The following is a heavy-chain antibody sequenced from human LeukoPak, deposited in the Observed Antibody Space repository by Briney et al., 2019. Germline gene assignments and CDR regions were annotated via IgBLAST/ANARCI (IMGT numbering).Heavy chain of an antibody. J-gene: IGHJ6*04. CDR2: ISYDGSNK. V-gene: IGHV3-30*18. D-gene: IGHD2-15*01. CDR1: GFTFSSFG. CDR3: AKDLSSGSMDV. Sequence: GGSLRLSCAASGFTFSSFGMHWGRQAPGKGLEWVAVISYDGSNKYYADSVKGRFTISRDNSKNTLYLQMNSLRAEDTAVYYCAKDLSSGSMDVWGKGTTVTVSS.